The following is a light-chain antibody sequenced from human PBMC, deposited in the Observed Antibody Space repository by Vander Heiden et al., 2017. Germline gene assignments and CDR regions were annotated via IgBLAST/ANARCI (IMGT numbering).Light chain of an antibody. J-gene: IGLJ2*01. CDR1: SPNIGAGYD. V-gene: IGLV1-40*01. CDR3: QSYDGSLSGSGV. Sequence: QSVLTQPPSVSGAPGQRVTISCTGSSPNIGAGYDVHWYQQYPVTAPKLLIYANNNRPPVVPDRCSVSKSDTSASLAISGLQAEDEADYYCQSYDGSLSGSGVFGGGTKLTVL. CDR2: ANN.